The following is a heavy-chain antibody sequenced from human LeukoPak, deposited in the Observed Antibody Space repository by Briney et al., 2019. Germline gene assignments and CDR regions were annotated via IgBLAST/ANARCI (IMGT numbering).Heavy chain of an antibody. CDR1: GYTFTSYD. D-gene: IGHD2-8*02. J-gene: IGHJ4*02. CDR2: MNPNSGDT. Sequence: ASVKVSCKASGYTFTSYDINWVRQASGQGLEWMGWMNPNSGDTGYVQKFQGRVTMTRDTSISTAYMELSSLRSEDTAVYYCAGGDWWNWGQGTLVTVSS. CDR3: AGGDWWN. V-gene: IGHV1-8*01.